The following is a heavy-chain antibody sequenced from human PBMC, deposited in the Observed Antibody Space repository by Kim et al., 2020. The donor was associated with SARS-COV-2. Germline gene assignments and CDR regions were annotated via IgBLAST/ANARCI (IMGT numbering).Heavy chain of an antibody. CDR1: GFTFSSYA. D-gene: IGHD1-26*01. Sequence: GGSLRLSCAASGFTFSSYAMHWVRQAPGKGLEWVAVISYDGSNKYYADSVKGRFTISRDNSKNTLYLQMNSLRAEDTAVYYCARPDSGSYLGAFDIWGQG. CDR3: ARPDSGSYLGAFDI. V-gene: IGHV3-30-3*01. CDR2: ISYDGSNK. J-gene: IGHJ3*02.